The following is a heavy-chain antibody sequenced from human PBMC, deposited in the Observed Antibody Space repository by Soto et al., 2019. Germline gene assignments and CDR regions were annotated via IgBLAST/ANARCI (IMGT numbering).Heavy chain of an antibody. Sequence: QVQLQESGPGLVKPSQTLSLTCTVSGGSISSGGYYWSWIRQHPGKGLEWIGYIYYSGSTYYNPSLKSRVTISVDASKNQFSLKLSSVTAADTAVYYCARDDYRANRGGMDVWGQGTTVTVSS. CDR2: IYYSGST. D-gene: IGHD7-27*01. CDR3: ARDDYRANRGGMDV. V-gene: IGHV4-31*03. CDR1: GGSISSGGYY. J-gene: IGHJ6*02.